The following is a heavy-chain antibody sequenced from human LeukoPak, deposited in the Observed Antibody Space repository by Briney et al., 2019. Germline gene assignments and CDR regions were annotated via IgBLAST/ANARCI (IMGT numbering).Heavy chain of an antibody. J-gene: IGHJ4*02. CDR3: ARQDVSNHFDY. CDR2: IYYSGST. V-gene: IGHV4-38-2*01. Sequence: KPSETLSLTCAVSGSSISSGYYWGWIRQPPGKGLEWIGSIYYSGSTYYNPSLKSRVTISVDTSKNQFSLKLSSVTAADTAVYYCARQDVSNHFDYWGQGTLVTVSS. CDR1: GSSISSGYY. D-gene: IGHD4-11*01.